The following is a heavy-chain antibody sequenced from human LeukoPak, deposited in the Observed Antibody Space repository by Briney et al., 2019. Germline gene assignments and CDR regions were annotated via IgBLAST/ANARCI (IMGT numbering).Heavy chain of an antibody. CDR1: AFTFNNFA. V-gene: IGHV3-9*03. J-gene: IGHJ4*02. CDR2: ISWNSGSI. CDR3: AKGRGTQQLAALDF. Sequence: GGSLRLSCAASAFTFNNFAMHWVRHAPGKGLEWVSGISWNSGSIGYADSVKGRFTISRDNAKSSLYLQMNSLGAEDVALYYCAKGRGTQQLAALDFWGQGTRVTVSS. D-gene: IGHD6-13*01.